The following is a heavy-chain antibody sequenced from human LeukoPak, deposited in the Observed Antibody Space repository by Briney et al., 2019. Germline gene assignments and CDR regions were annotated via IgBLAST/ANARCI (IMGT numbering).Heavy chain of an antibody. J-gene: IGHJ6*03. V-gene: IGHV4-34*01. Sequence: PSETLSLTCAVYGGSFSGYYWSWIRQPPGKGLEWIGEINHSGSTNYNPSLKSRVTISVDTSKNQFSLKLSSVTAADTAVYYCARWGSLRYYYYFMDVWGKGTTVTVSS. CDR2: INHSGST. CDR1: GGSFSGYY. D-gene: IGHD3-16*01. CDR3: ARWGSLRYYYYFMDV.